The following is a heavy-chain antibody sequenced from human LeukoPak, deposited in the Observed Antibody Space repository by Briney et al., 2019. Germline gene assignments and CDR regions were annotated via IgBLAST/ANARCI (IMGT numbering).Heavy chain of an antibody. J-gene: IGHJ4*02. CDR3: ARDDYGGNLLDY. Sequence: PGGSLRLSCAASGFTFSNYAMSWVRQAPGKGLEWVAVISYDGSNKYYADCVKGRFTISRDNSKNPLYLQMNSLRAADTAVYYCARDDYGGNLLDYWGQGTLVTVSS. CDR1: GFTFSNYA. D-gene: IGHD4-23*01. CDR2: ISYDGSNK. V-gene: IGHV3-30-3*01.